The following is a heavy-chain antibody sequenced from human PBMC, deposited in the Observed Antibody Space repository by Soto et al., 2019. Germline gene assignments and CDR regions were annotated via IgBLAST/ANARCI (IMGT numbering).Heavy chain of an antibody. J-gene: IGHJ4*02. D-gene: IGHD3-16*01. CDR2: IYYSGST. CDR1: GGSISSYY. Sequence: SETLSLTCTVSGGSISSYYWSWIRQPPGKGLEWIGYIYYSGSTNYNPSLKSRVTISVDTSKNQFSLKLSSVTAADTAVYYCARGGRWLHNPKILGYWGQGTLVTVSS. V-gene: IGHV4-59*01. CDR3: ARGGRWLHNPKILGY.